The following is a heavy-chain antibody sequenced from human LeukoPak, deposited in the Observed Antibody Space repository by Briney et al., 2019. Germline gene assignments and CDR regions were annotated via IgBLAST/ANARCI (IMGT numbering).Heavy chain of an antibody. CDR2: ITSSSSYI. CDR3: ARDQDGPGATVDH. V-gene: IGHV3-21*06. J-gene: IGHJ5*02. Sequence: GGSLRLSCAASGFTFTSYNMNWVRQAPGKGLEWVSSITSSSSYIYYADSVKGRFTISRDNAKNTLYLQMNSLRAEDTAVYYCARDQDGPGATVDHWGQGILVTVSS. CDR1: GFTFTSYN. D-gene: IGHD1-26*01.